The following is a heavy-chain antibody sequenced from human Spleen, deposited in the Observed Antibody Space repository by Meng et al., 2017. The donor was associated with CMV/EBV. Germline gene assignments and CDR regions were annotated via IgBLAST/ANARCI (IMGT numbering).Heavy chain of an antibody. CDR2: IVVGSGNT. CDR3: ARELHSSSSWFDP. CDR1: GFTFTSSS. J-gene: IGHJ5*02. V-gene: IGHV1-58*01. Sequence: SVKVSCKASGFTFTSSSVQWVRQARGQRLEWIGWIVVGSGNTNYAQNFQERVTITWDMSTSTAYMELSSLRSEDTAVYYCARELHSSSSWFDPWGQGTLVTVSS. D-gene: IGHD6-6*01.